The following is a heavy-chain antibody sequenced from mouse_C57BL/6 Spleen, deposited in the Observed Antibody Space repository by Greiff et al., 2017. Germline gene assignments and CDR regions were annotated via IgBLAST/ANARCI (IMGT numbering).Heavy chain of an antibody. CDR2: IYPGSGST. J-gene: IGHJ3*01. CDR3: ARSTTVVATPGY. Sequence: QVQLQQSGAELVKPGASVKMSCKASGYTFTSYWITWVKQRPGQGLEWIGDIYPGSGSTNYNEKFKSKATLTVDTSSSTAYMQLSSLTSEDSAVYYCARSTTVVATPGYWGQGTLVTVSA. CDR1: GYTFTSYW. V-gene: IGHV1-55*01. D-gene: IGHD1-1*01.